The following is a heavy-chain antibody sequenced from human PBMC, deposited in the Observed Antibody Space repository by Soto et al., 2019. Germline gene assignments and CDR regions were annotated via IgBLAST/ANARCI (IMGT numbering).Heavy chain of an antibody. J-gene: IGHJ4*02. V-gene: IGHV2-70*04. CDR1: GFSLSTSGMR. CDR2: IDWDDEK. D-gene: IGHD3-22*01. CDR3: ARIGISDYYDSSGFDY. Sequence: SGPTLVNPTQTLTLTCTYPGFSLSTSGMRVSWFRQPPGKALEWLARIDWDDEKFYSTSLKTRLTISKDTSKNQVVLTMTNMDPVDTATYYCARIGISDYYDSSGFDYWGQGTLVTVSS.